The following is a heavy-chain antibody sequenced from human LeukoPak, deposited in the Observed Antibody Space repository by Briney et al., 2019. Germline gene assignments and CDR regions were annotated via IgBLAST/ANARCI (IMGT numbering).Heavy chain of an antibody. CDR2: IYEEGSEK. J-gene: IGHJ4*02. D-gene: IGHD3-22*01. CDR1: GFTFSNYW. Sequence: GGALRLSCAPSGFTFSNYWTNCVRQAPGKGRGWVANIYEEGSEKYYVDSVKGRFTVSRDNAQNSVYLQMNSLSAEDTAVYYCAKDHVGIAMIVMVLDSWGQGTLVTVSS. CDR3: AKDHVGIAMIVMVLDS. V-gene: IGHV3-7*04.